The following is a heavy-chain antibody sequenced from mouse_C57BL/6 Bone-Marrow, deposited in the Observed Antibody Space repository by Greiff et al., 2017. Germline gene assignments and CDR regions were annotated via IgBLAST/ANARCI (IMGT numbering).Heavy chain of an antibody. V-gene: IGHV1-78*01. CDR2: IYPRDGST. CDR3: ARAGGYSNFEVWFAY. J-gene: IGHJ3*01. Sequence: QVQLQQSDAELVKPGASVKISCKVSGYTFTDHTIHWMKQRPEQGLEWIGYIYPRDGSTKYNEKFKGKATLTADKSSSTAYMQLNSLTSEDSAVYFCARAGGYSNFEVWFAYWGQGTLVTVSA. D-gene: IGHD2-5*01. CDR1: GYTFTDHT.